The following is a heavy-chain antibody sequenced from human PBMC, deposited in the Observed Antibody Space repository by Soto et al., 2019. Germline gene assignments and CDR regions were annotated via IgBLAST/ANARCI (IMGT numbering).Heavy chain of an antibody. Sequence: GGSLRLSCAASGFTFDTYGMHWVRQVPGKGLQWVAVIWYDGSIKYYADSVKGRFTISRDNSKNTLYLQMNSLRAEDTAVYYCAKDPNYEILTGYPPYFQHWGQGTLVTVSS. D-gene: IGHD3-9*01. V-gene: IGHV3-33*06. CDR2: IWYDGSIK. CDR3: AKDPNYEILTGYPPYFQH. CDR1: GFTFDTYG. J-gene: IGHJ1*01.